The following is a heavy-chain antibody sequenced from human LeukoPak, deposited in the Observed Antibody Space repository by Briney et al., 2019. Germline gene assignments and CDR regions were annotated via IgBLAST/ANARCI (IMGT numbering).Heavy chain of an antibody. CDR1: GFTFSSYE. J-gene: IGHJ6*03. D-gene: IGHD6-25*01. CDR3: ARDGTPLYSSGWLYMDV. Sequence: GGSLRLSCAASGFTFSSYEMNWVRQAPGEGLEWISYISSSGSTTHYADSVQGRFTISRDNAKNSLFLQMNSLRVEDTAVYYCARDGTPLYSSGWLYMDVWGLGTTITISS. V-gene: IGHV3-48*03. CDR2: ISSSGSTT.